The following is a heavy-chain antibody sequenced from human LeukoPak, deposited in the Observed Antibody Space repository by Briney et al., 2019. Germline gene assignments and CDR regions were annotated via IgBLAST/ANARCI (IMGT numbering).Heavy chain of an antibody. CDR2: ISYDGSSK. CDR3: AKSPYYYDSSGYYEPDY. J-gene: IGHJ4*02. Sequence: GGSLRLSCAASGFTFSSYGMHWVRQAPGKGLEWVAVISYDGSSKYYADSVKGRFTISRDNSKNTLYLQMNSLRAEDTAVYYCAKSPYYYDSSGYYEPDYWGQGTLVTVSS. CDR1: GFTFSSYG. V-gene: IGHV3-30*18. D-gene: IGHD3-22*01.